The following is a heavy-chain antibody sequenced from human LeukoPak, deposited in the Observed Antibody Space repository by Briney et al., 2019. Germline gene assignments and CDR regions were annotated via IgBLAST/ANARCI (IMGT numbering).Heavy chain of an antibody. CDR3: ARENWANDY. J-gene: IGHJ4*02. D-gene: IGHD7-27*01. V-gene: IGHV3-7*01. Sequence: VGSLRLSCAASGFTFTTYWMTWVRQAPGKGLEWVANIQQDGSQKYYVDSVKGRFTISGDNAKNSLYLQMNSLKAEDTAEYYCARENWANDYWGQGTPVTVSS. CDR1: GFTFTTYW. CDR2: IQQDGSQK.